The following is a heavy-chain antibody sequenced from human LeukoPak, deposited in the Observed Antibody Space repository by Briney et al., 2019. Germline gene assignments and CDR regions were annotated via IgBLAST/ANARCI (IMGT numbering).Heavy chain of an antibody. Sequence: PGGSLRLSCAASGFTFSGYAMSWVRQAPGKGLEWVSAISGSGYSTYYPDSVKGRFTISRDNSKNTLYLQMNSLRAEDTAVYYCAKDRDYDSIGYQYRQGDYWGQGTLVTVSS. D-gene: IGHD3-22*01. CDR3: AKDRDYDSIGYQYRQGDY. CDR1: GFTFSGYA. J-gene: IGHJ4*02. CDR2: ISGSGYST. V-gene: IGHV3-23*01.